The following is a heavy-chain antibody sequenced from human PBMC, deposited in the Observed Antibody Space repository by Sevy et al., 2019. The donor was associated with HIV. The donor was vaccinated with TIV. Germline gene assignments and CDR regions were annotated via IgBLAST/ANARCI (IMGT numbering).Heavy chain of an antibody. CDR1: GFTFSSYS. Sequence: GSLRLSCAASGFTFSSYSMNWVRQAPGKGLEWVSYISSSSSTIYYADSVKGRFTISRDNAKNSLYLQMNSLRDEDTAVYYCARDVESRYMYYDSSGYYYFDYWGQGTLVTVSS. V-gene: IGHV3-48*02. CDR2: ISSSSSTI. CDR3: ARDVESRYMYYDSSGYYYFDY. J-gene: IGHJ4*02. D-gene: IGHD3-22*01.